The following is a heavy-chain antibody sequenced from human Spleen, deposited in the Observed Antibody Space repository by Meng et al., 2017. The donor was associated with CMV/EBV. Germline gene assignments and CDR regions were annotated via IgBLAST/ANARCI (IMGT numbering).Heavy chain of an antibody. CDR3: AKDLDYDNTNPMDV. Sequence: GESLKISCAASGFTFSSYAMYWVRQAPGKGLEWVTVISYDGSNKYYADSVKGRFTISRDNSKNTLHLQMDSLRVEDTAMYYCAKDLDYDNTNPMDVWGQGTTVTVSS. CDR2: ISYDGSNK. CDR1: GFTFSSYA. J-gene: IGHJ6*02. D-gene: IGHD3-22*01. V-gene: IGHV3-30*04.